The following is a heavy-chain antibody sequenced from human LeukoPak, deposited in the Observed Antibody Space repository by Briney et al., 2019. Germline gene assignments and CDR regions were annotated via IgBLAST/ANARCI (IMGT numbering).Heavy chain of an antibody. V-gene: IGHV6-1*01. CDR1: GDSVSSAA. CDR2: TYYRSKWYN. J-gene: IGHJ3*02. CDR3: ARGVVGGTYDAFDI. D-gene: IGHD1-26*01. Sequence: SQTLSLTCAISGDSVSSAAWNWIRQSPSRGLEWLGRTYYRSKWYNDYAVSVKSRITINPDTSKNQFSLQLNSVTPEDTAVYYCARGVVGGTYDAFDIWGQGTTVTVSS.